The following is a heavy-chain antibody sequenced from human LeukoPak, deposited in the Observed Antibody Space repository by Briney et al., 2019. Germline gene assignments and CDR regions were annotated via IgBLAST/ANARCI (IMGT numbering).Heavy chain of an antibody. V-gene: IGHV3-7*01. D-gene: IGHD3-3*01. Sequence: GGSLRLSCAASGLNFHRYWMTWVRQAPGKGLEWVANINQDGSEKFHVDSVRGRFTISRDNAKNSLYLQMSSLRTEDTAVYYCARHLKTDFWSGYYAVWGRGTLVTVSS. CDR2: INQDGSEK. CDR3: ARHLKTDFWSGYYAV. J-gene: IGHJ4*02. CDR1: GLNFHRYW.